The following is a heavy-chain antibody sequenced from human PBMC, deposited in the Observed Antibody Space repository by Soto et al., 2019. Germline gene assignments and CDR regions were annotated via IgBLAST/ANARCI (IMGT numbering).Heavy chain of an antibody. Sequence: PGESLKISCKGSGYSFTSYWIGWVRQMPGKGLEWMGIIYPGDSDTRYSPSFQGQVTISADKSISTAYLQWSSLKASDTAMYYCAGHSVDLCYYYGMDVWVQGTTVSVSS. CDR1: GYSFTSYW. CDR2: IYPGDSDT. CDR3: AGHSVDLCYYYGMDV. D-gene: IGHD3-16*01. V-gene: IGHV5-51*01. J-gene: IGHJ6*02.